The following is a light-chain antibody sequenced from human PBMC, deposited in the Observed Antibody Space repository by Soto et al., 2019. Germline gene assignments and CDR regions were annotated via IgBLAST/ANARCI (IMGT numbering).Light chain of an antibody. Sequence: QSVLAQPPSLSGTPGQRVTMSCSGSSSNIGSTSVHWFQQFPGTAPKVLIHSNDKRPSGVPDRFSGSKSGTSASLAISGLQSEDEADYYCAAWDDSRNGFVFGIGTKVTVL. CDR3: AAWDDSRNGFV. CDR1: SSNIGSTS. J-gene: IGLJ1*01. V-gene: IGLV1-44*01. CDR2: SND.